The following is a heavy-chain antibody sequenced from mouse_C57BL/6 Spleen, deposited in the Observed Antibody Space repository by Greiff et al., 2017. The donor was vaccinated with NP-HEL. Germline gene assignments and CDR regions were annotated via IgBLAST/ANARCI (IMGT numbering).Heavy chain of an antibody. J-gene: IGHJ3*01. Sequence: QVQLQQSGPELVKPGASVKISCKASGYAFSSSWMNWVKQRPGKGLEWIGRIYPGDGDTNYNGKFKGKATLTADKSSSTAYLQLSSLTSEDSAVYFRARGDYSNPAWLAYWGQGTRVTVAA. V-gene: IGHV1-82*01. CDR1: GYAFSSSW. CDR2: IYPGDGDT. D-gene: IGHD2-5*01. CDR3: ARGDYSNPAWLAY.